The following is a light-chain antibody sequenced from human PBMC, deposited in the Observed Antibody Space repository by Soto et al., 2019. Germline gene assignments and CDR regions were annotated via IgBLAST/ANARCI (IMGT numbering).Light chain of an antibody. CDR3: QQHNNWPRT. J-gene: IGKJ1*01. Sequence: EIVMTQSPATLSVSPGERATLSRRASQSVSSYLAWYQQKPGQAPRLLIYGASTRATGIPARFSGTGSGTEFTLTISSLQSEDFAVYYCQQHNNWPRTFGQGTKVDIK. V-gene: IGKV3-15*01. CDR1: QSVSSY. CDR2: GAS.